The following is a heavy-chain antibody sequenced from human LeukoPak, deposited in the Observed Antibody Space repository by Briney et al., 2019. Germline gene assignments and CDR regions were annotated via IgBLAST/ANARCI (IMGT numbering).Heavy chain of an antibody. CDR3: ARDYDILTGYLSPPCDY. D-gene: IGHD3-9*01. CDR2: ISAYNGNT. V-gene: IGHV1-18*01. CDR1: GYTFTSYG. J-gene: IGHJ4*02. Sequence: ASVTVSCKASGYTFTSYGISWVRQAPGQGLEWMGWISAYNGNTNYAQKLQGRVTMTTDTSTSTAYMELRSLRSDDTAVNYCARDYDILTGYLSPPCDYWGQGTLVTVSS.